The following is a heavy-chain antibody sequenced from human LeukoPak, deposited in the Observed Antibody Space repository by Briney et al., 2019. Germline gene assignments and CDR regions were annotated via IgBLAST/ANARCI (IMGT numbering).Heavy chain of an antibody. Sequence: GGSLRLSCEASGFTFSSYGMHWVRQAPGKGLEWVAIISFDGDRRYYVDSVRGRFSISRDNSRNTVDLQMDSLRAEDTAVYYCARDANAAKNGLHYGADCWGQGSLVTVSS. CDR3: ARDANAAKNGLHYGADC. D-gene: IGHD3-16*01. CDR1: GFTFSSYG. CDR2: ISFDGDRR. V-gene: IGHV3-33*01. J-gene: IGHJ4*02.